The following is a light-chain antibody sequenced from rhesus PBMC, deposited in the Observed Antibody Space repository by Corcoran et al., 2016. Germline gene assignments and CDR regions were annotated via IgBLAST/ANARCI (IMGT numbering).Light chain of an antibody. J-gene: IGKJ2*01. CDR2: LGS. CDR1: QSLLHSTGFTY. CDR3: LQDIQLACS. Sequence: DIVMTQTPLSLPVTPGEPASISCRSSQSLLHSTGFTYLFWYLQKPGQSPQLLFYLGSNRASGVPDRFRCRGSGSDFTLRSRRVEAEDVGVYYCLQDIQLACSFGQGTKVEIK. V-gene: IGKV2-78*01.